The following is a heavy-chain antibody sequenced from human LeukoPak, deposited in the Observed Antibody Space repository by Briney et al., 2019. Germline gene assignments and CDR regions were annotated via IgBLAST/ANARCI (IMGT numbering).Heavy chain of an antibody. J-gene: IGHJ4*02. V-gene: IGHV3-43D*03. CDR3: AKDMAAYYYASGNIDY. CDR2: ISWDGGST. D-gene: IGHD3-10*01. CDR1: GFTFDDYA. Sequence: GGSLRLSCAASGFTFDDYAMHWVRQAPGKGLEWVSLISWDGGSTYYADSVKGRFTISRDNSKNSLYLQMNSLRAEDTALYYCAKDMAAYYYASGNIDYWGQGTLVTVSS.